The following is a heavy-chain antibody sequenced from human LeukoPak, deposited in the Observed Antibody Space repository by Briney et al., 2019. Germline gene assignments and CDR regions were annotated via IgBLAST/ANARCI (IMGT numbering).Heavy chain of an antibody. CDR2: IYYSGST. J-gene: IGHJ5*02. D-gene: IGHD1-1*01. V-gene: IGHV4-59*01. Sequence: SETLSLTCTVPGGSISSFYWSWIRQPPRKGLEWIGYIYYSGSTNYNPSPKSRVTISVDTSKNQFSLKLSSVTAADTAVYYCARHGTSGTNLNWFDPWGQGTLVTVSS. CDR3: ARHGTSGTNLNWFDP. CDR1: GGSISSFY.